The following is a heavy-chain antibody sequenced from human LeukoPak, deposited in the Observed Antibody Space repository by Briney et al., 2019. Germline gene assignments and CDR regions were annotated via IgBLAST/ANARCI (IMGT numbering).Heavy chain of an antibody. V-gene: IGHV4-59*01. CDR3: ARQPYIAAAGTYYFDY. CDR2: IYYRGST. J-gene: IGHJ4*02. D-gene: IGHD6-13*01. Sequence: PSETLSLTCTVSGGSISSYYWSWIRQPPGKGLEWIGYIYYRGSTNYNPSLKSRVTISVDTSKNQFSLKLSSVTAADTAVYYCARQPYIAAAGTYYFDYWGQGTLVTVSS. CDR1: GGSISSYY.